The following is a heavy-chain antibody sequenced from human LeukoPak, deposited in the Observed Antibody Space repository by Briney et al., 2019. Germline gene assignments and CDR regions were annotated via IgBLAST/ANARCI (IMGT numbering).Heavy chain of an antibody. CDR1: GFTFSSYW. CDR3: TRAPVTTWAHDY. CDR2: INSDGSST. Sequence: GGSLRLSCAASGFTFSSYWMYWVRQAPGKGLVWVSRINSDGSSTTYADSVKGRFTISRDNAKNTLYLQMNSLRAEDTAVYYCTRAPVTTWAHDYWGQGTLVTVSS. V-gene: IGHV3-74*01. J-gene: IGHJ4*02. D-gene: IGHD4-17*01.